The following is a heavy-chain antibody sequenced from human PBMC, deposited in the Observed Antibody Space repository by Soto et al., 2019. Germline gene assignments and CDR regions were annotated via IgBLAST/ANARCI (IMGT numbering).Heavy chain of an antibody. D-gene: IGHD4-17*01. CDR1: GVSISSYY. J-gene: IGHJ4*02. V-gene: IGHV4-59*08. Sequence: PSETLSLTCTVSGVSISSYYWSWIRQPPGKGLEWIGYIYYSGSTNYNPSLKSRVTISVDTSKNQFSLKLSSVTAADTAVYYCARHGAYGALSYTFDYWGQGTLVTVSS. CDR2: IYYSGST. CDR3: ARHGAYGALSYTFDY.